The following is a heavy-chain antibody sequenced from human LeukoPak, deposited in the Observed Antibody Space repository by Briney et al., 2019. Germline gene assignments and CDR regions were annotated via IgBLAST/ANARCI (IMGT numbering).Heavy chain of an antibody. Sequence: SETLSLTCTVSGDSISSSSYYWGWIRQPPGKGLEWIESIYYSGSIYYHPDRKSQLTISEDTAKNQFALKLSSMPAADTAVYYCARFYGDPIGPDSGWYFDLWGRGTLVTVSS. D-gene: IGHD4-17*01. J-gene: IGHJ2*01. CDR2: IYYSGSI. CDR3: ARFYGDPIGPDSGWYFDL. CDR1: GDSISSSSYY. V-gene: IGHV4-39*01.